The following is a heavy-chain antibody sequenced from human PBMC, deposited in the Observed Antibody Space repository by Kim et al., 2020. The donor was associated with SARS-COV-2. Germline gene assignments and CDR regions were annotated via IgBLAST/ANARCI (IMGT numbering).Heavy chain of an antibody. V-gene: IGHV1-69*13. J-gene: IGHJ3*02. D-gene: IGHD5-12*01. Sequence: SVKVSCKASGGTFSSYAISWVRQAPGQGLEWMGGIIPIFGTANYAQKFQGRVTITADESTSTAYMELSSLRSEDTAVYYCARGPEQEVVATIQVADAFDIWGQGTMVTVSS. CDR3: ARGPEQEVVATIQVADAFDI. CDR1: GGTFSSYA. CDR2: IIPIFGTA.